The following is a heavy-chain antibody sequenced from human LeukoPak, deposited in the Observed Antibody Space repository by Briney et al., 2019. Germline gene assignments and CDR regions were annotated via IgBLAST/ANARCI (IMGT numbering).Heavy chain of an antibody. CDR1: GFTFSSYA. Sequence: GGSLRLSCAPSGFTFSSYAMSWVRQAPGKGLEWVSAISGSGVSTYYADSVKGRFTLSRDNSKNTLSLQMNSLRAEDTAVYCCAKASGSSTTNWFDHWGQGTLVTVSS. CDR3: AKASGSSTTNWFDH. CDR2: ISGSGVST. J-gene: IGHJ5*02. V-gene: IGHV3-23*01. D-gene: IGHD1-26*01.